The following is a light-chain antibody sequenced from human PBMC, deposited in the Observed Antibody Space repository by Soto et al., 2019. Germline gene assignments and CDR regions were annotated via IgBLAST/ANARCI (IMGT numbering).Light chain of an antibody. CDR2: DAS. Sequence: DIQMTQSPSTLSASVGDTVTITCRASHSISTWLAWYQQKPGKAPKFLIFDASRLQSGVPSRFRGSGSGTECTLTISSLQPGDFATYYCQQYNSYPYTFGQGTKVDIK. CDR1: HSISTW. J-gene: IGKJ2*01. V-gene: IGKV1-5*01. CDR3: QQYNSYPYT.